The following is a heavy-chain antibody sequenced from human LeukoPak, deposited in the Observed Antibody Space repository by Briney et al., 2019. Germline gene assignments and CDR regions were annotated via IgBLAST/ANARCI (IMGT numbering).Heavy chain of an antibody. V-gene: IGHV4-34*01. J-gene: IGHJ6*03. CDR2: INHSGST. CDR3: ARRGRSLITMVRGGYYMDV. CDR1: GGSFSGYY. Sequence: SETLSLTCAVYGGSFSGYYWSWIRQPPGKGLEWIGEINHSGSTNYNPSLKSRVTISVDTSKNQFSLKLSSVTAADTAVYYCARRGRSLITMVRGGYYMDVWGKGTTVTISS. D-gene: IGHD3-10*01.